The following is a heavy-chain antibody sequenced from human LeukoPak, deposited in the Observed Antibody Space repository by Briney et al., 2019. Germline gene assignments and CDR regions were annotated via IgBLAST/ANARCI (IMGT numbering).Heavy chain of an antibody. Sequence: GGSLRLSCVASEFTFSRFWMSWVRQAPGKGLEWVAVISSDGSYKYYADSVKGRFTISRDNSKNTLYLQMNSLRAEDTAVYYCAELGITMIGGVWGKGTTVTISS. CDR2: ISSDGSYK. J-gene: IGHJ6*04. CDR1: EFTFSRFW. D-gene: IGHD3-10*02. CDR3: AELGITMIGGV. V-gene: IGHV3-30*18.